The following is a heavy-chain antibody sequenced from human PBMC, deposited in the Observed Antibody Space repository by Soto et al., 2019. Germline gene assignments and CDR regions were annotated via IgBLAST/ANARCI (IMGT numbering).Heavy chain of an antibody. CDR3: AKLPNYYDSSGYSETTFDY. Sequence: GGSLRLSCAASGFTFSIYCMHWVRQAPGKGLEWVAVISYDGSNKYYADSVKGRFTISRDNSKNTLYLQMNSLRAEDTAVYYCAKLPNYYDSSGYSETTFDYWGQGT. D-gene: IGHD3-22*01. V-gene: IGHV3-30*18. J-gene: IGHJ4*02. CDR1: GFTFSIYC. CDR2: ISYDGSNK.